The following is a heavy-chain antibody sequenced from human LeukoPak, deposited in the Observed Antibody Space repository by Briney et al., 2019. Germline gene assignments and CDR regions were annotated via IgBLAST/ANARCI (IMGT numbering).Heavy chain of an antibody. D-gene: IGHD5-24*01. Sequence: ASVKVSCKASGYTFTSYAMNWVRQAPGQGLEWMGWINTNTGNLTYAQGFTGRFVFSLDTSVSTAYLQISSLKAEDTAVYYCARVNNRDGHSYPGENDYWGQGTVVTVSS. CDR3: ARVNNRDGHSYPGENDY. CDR2: INTNTGNL. CDR1: GYTFTSYA. J-gene: IGHJ4*02. V-gene: IGHV7-4-1*02.